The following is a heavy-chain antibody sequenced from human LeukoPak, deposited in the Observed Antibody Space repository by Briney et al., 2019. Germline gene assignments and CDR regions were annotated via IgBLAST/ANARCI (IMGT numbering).Heavy chain of an antibody. V-gene: IGHV3-7*03. J-gene: IGHJ4*02. Sequence: GGSLRLSCAASGFTFSRYWMSWVRQAPRKGLEWVANIKQVGSETYYVDSMEGRFTISRDNAKNSLYLQMNSLRAEDTAVYYCARDKGDYDTSGSLFIFGGQGTLVTVSS. D-gene: IGHD3-22*01. CDR1: GFTFSRYW. CDR3: ARDKGDYDTSGSLFIF. CDR2: IKQVGSET.